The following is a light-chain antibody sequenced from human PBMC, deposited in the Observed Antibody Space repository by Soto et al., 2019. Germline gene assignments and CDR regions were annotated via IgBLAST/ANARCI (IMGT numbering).Light chain of an antibody. Sequence: QSVLTQPPSVSGAPGQRVTISCTGSSSKIGAGYDVHWYQQLPGTAPKLLIYGNSNRPSGVPDRFSGSKSGTSASLAITGLQAEDEADYYCQSYDSSLSGHVVFGGGTTLTAL. V-gene: IGLV1-40*01. CDR3: QSYDSSLSGHVV. CDR2: GNS. CDR1: SSKIGAGYD. J-gene: IGLJ2*01.